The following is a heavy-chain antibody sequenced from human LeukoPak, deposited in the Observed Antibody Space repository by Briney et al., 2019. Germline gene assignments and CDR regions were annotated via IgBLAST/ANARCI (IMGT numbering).Heavy chain of an antibody. J-gene: IGHJ6*02. V-gene: IGHV4-59*01. CDR1: GGSISSYY. D-gene: IGHD1-14*01. CDR2: IHYSGST. Sequence: PSETLSLTCTVYGGSISSYYWSWIRQPPGKGLEWIGYIHYSGSTNYNPSLKSRVTISVDTSKNQFSLKLSSVTAADTAVYYCPRRNKGPADVWGQGTTVIVSS. CDR3: PRRNKGPADV.